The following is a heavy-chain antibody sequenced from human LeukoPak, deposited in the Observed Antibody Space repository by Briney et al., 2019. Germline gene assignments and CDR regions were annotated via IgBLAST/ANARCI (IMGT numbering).Heavy chain of an antibody. Sequence: PGGSLRLSCAASGFTFSSYSMNWLRQAPRKGLEWVSSSNSSSSYIYYARSVKGRFTISRDNAKNSLYLQMNSLRAQDTPVYYSAGGGTYQPVLGDWGQGTLVTV. V-gene: IGHV3-21*01. CDR3: AGGGTYQPVLGD. J-gene: IGHJ4*02. D-gene: IGHD2-2*01. CDR2: SNSSSSYI. CDR1: GFTFSSYS.